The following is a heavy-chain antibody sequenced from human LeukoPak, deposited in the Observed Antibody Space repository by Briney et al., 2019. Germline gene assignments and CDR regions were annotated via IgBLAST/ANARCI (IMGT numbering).Heavy chain of an antibody. CDR1: GGSISSYY. V-gene: IGHV4-59*01. D-gene: IGHD4/OR15-4a*01. CDR2: IFYSGST. J-gene: IGHJ4*02. Sequence: PSETLSLTCTVSGGSISSYYWSWIRQPPGKGLEWIGYIFYSGSTMYNPSLEGRVAISVDTSKNQFSLGLSSVTTADTAVYYCARHGANALVYLDFWGQGTLVTVSS. CDR3: ARHGANALVYLDF.